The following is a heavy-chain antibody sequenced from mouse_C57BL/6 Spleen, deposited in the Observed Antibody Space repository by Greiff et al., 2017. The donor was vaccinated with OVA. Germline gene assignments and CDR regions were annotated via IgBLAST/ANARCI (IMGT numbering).Heavy chain of an antibody. Sequence: EVHLVESGGGLVKPGGSLKLSCAASGFTFSSYAMSWVRQTPEKRLEWVATISDGGSYTYYPDNVKGRFTISRDNAKNNLYLQMSHLKSEDTAMYYCAREDDYLDYWGQGTTLTVSS. J-gene: IGHJ2*01. CDR1: GFTFSSYA. CDR2: ISDGGSYT. CDR3: AREDDYLDY. D-gene: IGHD2-3*01. V-gene: IGHV5-4*01.